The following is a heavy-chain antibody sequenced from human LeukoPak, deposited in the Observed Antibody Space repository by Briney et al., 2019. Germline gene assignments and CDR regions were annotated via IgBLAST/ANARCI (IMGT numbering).Heavy chain of an antibody. CDR3: ASDCSSISCPNWGSYYYYGMDV. CDR1: GFTFSSNA. D-gene: IGHD2-2*01. Sequence: PGGSLRLSCVASGFTFSSNAMSWVRQAPGKGLEWVSAISGSGGSTYYADSVKGRFTISRDNAKNSLYLQMNSLRAEDTVVYYCASDCSSISCPNWGSYYYYGMDVWGQGTTVTVSS. J-gene: IGHJ6*02. CDR2: ISGSGGST. V-gene: IGHV3-23*01.